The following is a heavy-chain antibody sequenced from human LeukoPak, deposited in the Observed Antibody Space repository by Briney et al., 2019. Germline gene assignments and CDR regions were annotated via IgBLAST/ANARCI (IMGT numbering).Heavy chain of an antibody. D-gene: IGHD3-10*01. CDR3: ARDPGTPVRGSRRGYDGNYYYMDV. CDR1: GDSVSSNSAA. CDR2: TYYRSKWYN. Sequence: SQTLSLTCAISGDSVSSNSAAWNWIRQSPSRGLEWLGRTYYRSKWYNDYAVFVKSRITINPDTSKNQFSLKLSSVTAADTAVYYCARDPGTPVRGSRRGYDGNYYYMDVWGKGTTVTISS. J-gene: IGHJ6*03. V-gene: IGHV6-1*01.